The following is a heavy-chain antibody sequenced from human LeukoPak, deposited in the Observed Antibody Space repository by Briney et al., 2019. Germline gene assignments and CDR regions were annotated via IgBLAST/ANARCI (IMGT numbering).Heavy chain of an antibody. CDR2: MYYCGST. CDR1: CGSMRSYY. D-gene: IGHD4-17*01. Sequence: SETLSLPCTVSCGSMRSYYWVWIRQPPGKGLEGIGSMYYCGSTYYNPSLKSRVTISVDTSKNQFSLKLSSVTAAATAVYYCARHVAHSTVTPFDYWGQGTLVTVSS. J-gene: IGHJ4*02. V-gene: IGHV4-39*01. CDR3: ARHVAHSTVTPFDY.